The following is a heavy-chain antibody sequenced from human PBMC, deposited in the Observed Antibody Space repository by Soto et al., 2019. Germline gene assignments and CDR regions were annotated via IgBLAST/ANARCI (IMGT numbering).Heavy chain of an antibody. D-gene: IGHD1-26*01. J-gene: IGHJ4*02. V-gene: IGHV1-18*01. CDR2: ISAYNANT. Sequence: QVHLVQSGAEVKKPGASVKVSCKASGYTFTTYGIAWVRQAPGQGLEWMGWISAYNANTDYAQRLQGRVTITTDTSTSTAHMELRSLRSDDTAVYYCVRGSYLDYWGQGTLVTVSS. CDR3: VRGSYLDY. CDR1: GYTFTTYG.